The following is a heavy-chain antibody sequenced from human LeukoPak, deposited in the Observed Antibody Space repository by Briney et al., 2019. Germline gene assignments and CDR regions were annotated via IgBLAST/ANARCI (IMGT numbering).Heavy chain of an antibody. D-gene: IGHD6-19*01. CDR1: GGSISSYY. V-gene: IGHV4-59*08. J-gene: IGHJ4*02. Sequence: SETLSLTCTVSGGSISSYYWSWIRQPPGKGLEWIGYIYYSGSTNYNPSLKSRVTISVDTPKNQFSLKLSSVTAADTAAYYCARHAYSSGWYFDYWGQGTLVTVSS. CDR3: ARHAYSSGWYFDY. CDR2: IYYSGST.